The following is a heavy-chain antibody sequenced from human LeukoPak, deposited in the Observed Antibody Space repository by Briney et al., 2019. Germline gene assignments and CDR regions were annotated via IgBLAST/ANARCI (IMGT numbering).Heavy chain of an antibody. V-gene: IGHV5-51*01. J-gene: IGHJ4*01. CDR3: ARLAFSYCSGGACSRFDY. CDR1: GYSFTTYW. D-gene: IGHD2-15*01. Sequence: GESLKISCQGSGYSFTTYWIAWVRPIPGRGLAWMGIIYPGDSHIRYSPSFEGHVTISADKSIGTAYLQWSSLKASDTAMYYCARLAFSYCSGGACSRFDYWGHGTLVTVSS. CDR2: IYPGDSHI.